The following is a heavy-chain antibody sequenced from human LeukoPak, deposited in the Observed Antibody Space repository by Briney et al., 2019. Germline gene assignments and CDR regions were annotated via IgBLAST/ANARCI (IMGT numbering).Heavy chain of an antibody. Sequence: SETLSLTCTVSGGSISSYYWSWIRQPPGKGLEWIGYIYYSGSTNYNPSLKSRVTISVDTSKNQFSLKLSSVTAADTALYYCARERYYGSGSYYNAYYFDYWGQGTLVTVSS. CDR3: ARERYYGSGSYYNAYYFDY. CDR2: IYYSGST. J-gene: IGHJ4*02. D-gene: IGHD3-10*01. CDR1: GGSISSYY. V-gene: IGHV4-59*01.